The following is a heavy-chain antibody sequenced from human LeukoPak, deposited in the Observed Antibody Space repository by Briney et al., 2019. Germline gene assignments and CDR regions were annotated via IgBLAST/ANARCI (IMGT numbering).Heavy chain of an antibody. CDR2: IFPGDSDT. CDR3: ATSESQTRFDF. D-gene: IGHD1/OR15-1a*01. CDR1: GYTFTTHW. V-gene: IGHV5-51*01. Sequence: GESLKISCKGSGYTFTTHWIAWVRQMPGKGLEWMGIIFPGDSDTTYSPSFEGQVTISADKSINTAYLQWSSLKASNTAMYYCATSESQTRFDFWGQGTLVTVSS. J-gene: IGHJ4*02.